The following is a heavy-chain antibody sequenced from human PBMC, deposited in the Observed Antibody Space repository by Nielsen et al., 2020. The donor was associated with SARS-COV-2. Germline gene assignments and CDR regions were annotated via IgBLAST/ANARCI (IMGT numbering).Heavy chain of an antibody. D-gene: IGHD3-10*01. CDR2: ISSSSSYI. CDR3: ARDNPFTVWFGELTGRNAMDV. CDR1: GFTFDGFG. Sequence: GESLKISCAGSGFTFDGFGMSWVRQVPGKGLEWVSSISSSSSYIYYADSVKGRFTISRDNAKNSLYLQMNSPRAEDTAVYYCARDNPFTVWFGELTGRNAMDVWGQGTTVTVSS. V-gene: IGHV3-21*01. J-gene: IGHJ6*02.